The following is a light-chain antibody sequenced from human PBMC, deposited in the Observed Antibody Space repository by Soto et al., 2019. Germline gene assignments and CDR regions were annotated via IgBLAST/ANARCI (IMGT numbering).Light chain of an antibody. V-gene: IGKV3-15*01. Sequence: EVVMTQSPATLSVSPGERATLSCRTSQSVSSNLAWYQQKPGQVPRLLIYDASTRATGIPARFSGSGSGTEFTLTISSLQSEDFAVYYCQQYNNWPLTFGQGTKVEIK. CDR2: DAS. CDR1: QSVSSN. J-gene: IGKJ1*01. CDR3: QQYNNWPLT.